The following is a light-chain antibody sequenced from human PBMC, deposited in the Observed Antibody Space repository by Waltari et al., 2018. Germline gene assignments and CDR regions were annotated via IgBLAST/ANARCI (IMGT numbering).Light chain of an antibody. CDR1: RHIGGS. V-gene: IGKV3-15*01. Sequence: EIVMTQSPDTLSMSAGESVTLSCRASRHIGGSLAWYQQKAGQAPRLLFYHASTRATCVADRFSAAGSGTDFTLTISSLRSEDSAVYYCQQYNDWPPYTFGQGTKLE. CDR3: QQYNDWPPYT. CDR2: HAS. J-gene: IGKJ2*01.